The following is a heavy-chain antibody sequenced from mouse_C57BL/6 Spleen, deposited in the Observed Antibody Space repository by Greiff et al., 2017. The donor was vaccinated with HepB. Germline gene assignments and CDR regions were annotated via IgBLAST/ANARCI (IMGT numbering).Heavy chain of an antibody. CDR3: AGGGYDYDYYFDY. V-gene: IGHV1-82*01. CDR2: IYPGDGDT. Sequence: QVQLKESGPELVKPGASVKISCKASGYAFSSSWMNWVKQRPGKGLEWIGRIYPGDGDTNYNGKFKGKATLTADKSSSTAYMQLSSLTSEDSAVYFCAGGGYDYDYYFDYWGQGTTLTVSS. J-gene: IGHJ2*01. CDR1: GYAFSSSW. D-gene: IGHD2-4*01.